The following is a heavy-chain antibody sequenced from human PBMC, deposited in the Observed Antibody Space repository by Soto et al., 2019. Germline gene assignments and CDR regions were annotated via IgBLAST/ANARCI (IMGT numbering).Heavy chain of an antibody. J-gene: IGHJ6*02. CDR3: ALLIVVVPAAMQYGTDV. V-gene: IGHV1-18*04. CDR1: GYTLTSYG. CDR2: ISAYNGNT. Sequence: ASVKVSCKASGYTLTSYGISWVRQAPGQGLEWMGWISAYNGNTNYAQKLQGRVTMTTDTSTSTAYMELRSLRSDDTAVYYCALLIVVVPAAMQYGTDVWGQGTTVTVSS. D-gene: IGHD2-2*01.